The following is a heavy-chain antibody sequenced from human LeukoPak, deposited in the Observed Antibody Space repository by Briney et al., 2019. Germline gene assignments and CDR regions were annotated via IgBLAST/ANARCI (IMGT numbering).Heavy chain of an antibody. CDR2: IYYSGRT. J-gene: IGHJ4*02. D-gene: IGHD3-10*01. V-gene: IGHV4-61*05. Sequence: SETLSLTCTVSGGSISSSSYYWGWIRQPPGKGLEWIGYIYYSGRTNNNPSLKSRVTISVDTSKSQFSLKLTSVTAADTAVYYCARVSGALFDYWGQGTLVTVSS. CDR1: GGSISSSSYY. CDR3: ARVSGALFDY.